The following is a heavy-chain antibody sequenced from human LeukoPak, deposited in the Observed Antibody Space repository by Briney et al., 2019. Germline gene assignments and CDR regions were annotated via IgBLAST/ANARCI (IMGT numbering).Heavy chain of an antibody. CDR3: ARLEYYYVSGNYYKLFDY. CDR1: GFTFSSYN. Sequence: GGSLRLSCAASGFTFSSYNMNWVRQAPGKGLEWVSDISSSGSTIYFADSVKGRFTISRDNAKNSLYLQMNSLRDEDTTVYYCARLEYYYVSGNYYKLFDYWGQGTLVTVCS. V-gene: IGHV3-48*02. CDR2: ISSSGSTI. D-gene: IGHD3-10*01. J-gene: IGHJ4*02.